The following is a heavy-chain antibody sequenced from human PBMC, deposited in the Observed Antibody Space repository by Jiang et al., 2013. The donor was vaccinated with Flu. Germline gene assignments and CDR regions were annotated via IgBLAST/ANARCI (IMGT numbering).Heavy chain of an antibody. Sequence: GPGLVKPSETLSLTCTVSGGSISSSSYYWGWIRQPPGKGLEWIGSIYYSGNTYSNPSLKSRVTISVDTSKNQFSLKLGSVTAADTAVYYCARSDSGAPEYFQHWGQGTLVTVSS. V-gene: IGHV4-39*07. J-gene: IGHJ1*01. CDR2: IYYSGNT. D-gene: IGHD1-26*01. CDR3: ARSDSGAPEYFQH. CDR1: GGSISSSSYY.